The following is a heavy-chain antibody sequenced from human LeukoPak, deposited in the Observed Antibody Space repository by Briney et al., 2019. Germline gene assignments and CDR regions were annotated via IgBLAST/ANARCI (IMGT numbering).Heavy chain of an antibody. D-gene: IGHD1-26*01. Sequence: AGGSLRLSCAASGFTFSRYWMSWVRQAPGKGLEWVANIKQDGSEKHYVDSVKGRFTISRDNAKNSVHLQMNSLRAEDTALYYCAGSGSDPTYYYYHGMGVWGQGTTVTVSS. CDR2: IKQDGSEK. V-gene: IGHV3-7*01. J-gene: IGHJ6*02. CDR1: GFTFSRYW. CDR3: AGSGSDPTYYYYHGMGV.